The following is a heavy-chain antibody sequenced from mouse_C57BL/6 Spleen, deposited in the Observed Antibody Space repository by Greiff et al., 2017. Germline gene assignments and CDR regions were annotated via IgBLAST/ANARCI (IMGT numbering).Heavy chain of an antibody. CDR1: GYAFSSSW. D-gene: IGHD2-5*01. CDR2: IYPGDGDT. CDR3: ARRYSNYLDYFDY. Sequence: QVQLKESGPELVKPGASVKISCKASGYAFSSSWMNWVKQRPGKGLEWIGRIYPGDGDTNYNGKFKGKATLTADKSSSTAYMQLSSLTSEDSAVYFCARRYSNYLDYFDYWGQGTTLTVSS. V-gene: IGHV1-82*01. J-gene: IGHJ2*01.